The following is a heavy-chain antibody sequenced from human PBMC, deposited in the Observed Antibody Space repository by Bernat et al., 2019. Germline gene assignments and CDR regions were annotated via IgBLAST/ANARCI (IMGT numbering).Heavy chain of an antibody. CDR3: AGSISYYDFFFDM. J-gene: IGHJ3*02. D-gene: IGHD3-3*01. V-gene: IGHV4-31*03. CDR1: GGSISSGGYY. CDR2: IYYSGST. Sequence: QVQLQESGPGLVKPSQTLSLTCTVSGGSISSGGYYWSWIRQYPGKGLEWIGYIYYSGSTYYNPSLKSRVTISVDTSKNQFSLKLSSVTAGDTAVYYCAGSISYYDFFFDMWGQGTMVTVSS.